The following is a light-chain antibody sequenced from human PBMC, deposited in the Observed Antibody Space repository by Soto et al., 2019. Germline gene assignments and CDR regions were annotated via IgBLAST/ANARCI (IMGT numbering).Light chain of an antibody. CDR3: QQYYSFPWT. V-gene: IGKV1D-8*01. Sequence: VIVRCQYPWVVSAYRGDGVPSSCRMSQGISSYLAWYQQKPGKAPELLIYAASTLQSGVPSRFSGSGSGTDFTLTISCLQSEDFATYYCQQYYSFPWTFCQGTKVDIK. CDR1: QGISSY. CDR2: AAS. J-gene: IGKJ1*01.